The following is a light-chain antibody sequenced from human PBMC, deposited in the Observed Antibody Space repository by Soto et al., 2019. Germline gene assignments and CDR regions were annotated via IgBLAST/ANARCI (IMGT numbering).Light chain of an antibody. V-gene: IGKV1-5*03. Sequence: DIQMTQSPSTLSASVGDTVTITCRVSQSISAWLAWYQQKPGKAPKLLIYKASSLESGVPSRFSGSGSGTEFTLTISSLQPDDFATYYCQQYNNYGSWTFGQGTKVEIK. J-gene: IGKJ1*01. CDR3: QQYNNYGSWT. CDR1: QSISAW. CDR2: KAS.